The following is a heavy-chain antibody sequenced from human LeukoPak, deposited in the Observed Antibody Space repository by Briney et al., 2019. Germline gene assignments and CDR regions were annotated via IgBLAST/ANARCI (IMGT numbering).Heavy chain of an antibody. D-gene: IGHD6-19*01. CDR2: ISAYNGNT. CDR1: GYTFTSYG. V-gene: IGHV1-18*01. J-gene: IGHJ6*03. CDR3: ARVIASSSGWYSINYYYYYMDV. Sequence: ASVKVSCKASGYTFTSYGISWVRQAPGQGLEWMGWISAYNGNTNYAQKLQGRVTMTTDTSTSTAYMELRSLRSDDTAVYYCARVIASSSGWYSINYYYYYMDVWGKGTTVTVSS.